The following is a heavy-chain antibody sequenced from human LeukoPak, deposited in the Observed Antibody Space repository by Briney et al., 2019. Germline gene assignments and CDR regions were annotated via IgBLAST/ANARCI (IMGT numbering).Heavy chain of an antibody. D-gene: IGHD5-24*01. CDR3: AKSREEIRGLDAFDI. J-gene: IGHJ3*02. CDR1: GGSISSDDYC. CDR2: IYYSGST. Sequence: SETLSLTCRVSGGSISSDDYCWNWIRQHPGKGLEWIGYIYYSGSTYYNPSLKSRVALSVDTSKNQFSLKLSSLTAADTAVYYCAKSREEIRGLDAFDIWGQGTMVTVSS. V-gene: IGHV4-31*03.